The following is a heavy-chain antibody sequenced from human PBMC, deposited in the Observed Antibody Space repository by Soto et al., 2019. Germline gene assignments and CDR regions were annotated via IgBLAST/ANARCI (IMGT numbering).Heavy chain of an antibody. V-gene: IGHV3-48*01. CDR2: ITSSSGTM. D-gene: IGHD2-2*01. Sequence: GGSLRLSCAASGFTFSTHSMNWVRQAPAKGLEWISYITSSSGTMYADSVKGRFTISRDNAKNSLYLQMNSLRAEDTAVYFCVGEVGFQLIYWGQGTLVTVSS. J-gene: IGHJ4*02. CDR1: GFTFSTHS. CDR3: VGEVGFQLIY.